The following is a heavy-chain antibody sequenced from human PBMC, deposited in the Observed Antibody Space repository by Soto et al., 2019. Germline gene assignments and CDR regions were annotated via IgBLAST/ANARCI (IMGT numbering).Heavy chain of an antibody. CDR2: INPNSGGT. Sequence: ASVKVSCKASGYTFTGYYMHWVRQAPGQGLEWMGWINPNSGGTNYAQKFQGRVTMTRDTSISTAYMELSRLRSDDTAVYYCARDRREGYYGSGSPSDYWGQGTLVNGS. CDR1: GYTFTGYY. J-gene: IGHJ4*02. D-gene: IGHD3-10*01. V-gene: IGHV1-2*02. CDR3: ARDRREGYYGSGSPSDY.